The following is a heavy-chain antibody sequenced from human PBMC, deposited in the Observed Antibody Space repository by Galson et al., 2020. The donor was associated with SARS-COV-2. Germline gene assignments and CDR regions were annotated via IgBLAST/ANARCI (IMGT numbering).Heavy chain of an antibody. CDR3: AKDIPYNWNPNDAFDI. D-gene: IGHD1-20*01. Sequence: GGSLRLSCAASGFTFSSYGMHWVRQAPGKGLEWVAVIWYDGSNKYYADSVKGRFTISRDNSKNTLYLQMNSLRAEDTAVYYCAKDIPYNWNPNDAFDIWGQGTMVTVSS. V-gene: IGHV3-33*06. J-gene: IGHJ3*02. CDR1: GFTFSSYG. CDR2: IWYDGSNK.